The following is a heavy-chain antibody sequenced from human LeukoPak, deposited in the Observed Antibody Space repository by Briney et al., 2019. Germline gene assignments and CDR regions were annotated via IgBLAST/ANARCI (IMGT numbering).Heavy chain of an antibody. D-gene: IGHD2-15*01. CDR2: IYHSGST. V-gene: IGHV4-38-2*01. CDR3: ARALGYCSGGSCYSDY. CDR1: GYSISSGYY. Sequence: KPSETLSLTCADSGYSISSGYYWGWIRQPPGKGLEWIGSIYHSGSTYYNPSLKSRVTISVDTSKNQFSLKLSSVTAADTAVYYCARALGYCSGGSCYSDYWGQGTLVTVSS. J-gene: IGHJ4*02.